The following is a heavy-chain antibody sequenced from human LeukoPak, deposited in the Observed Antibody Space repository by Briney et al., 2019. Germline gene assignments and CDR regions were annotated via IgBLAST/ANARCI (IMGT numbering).Heavy chain of an antibody. CDR2: FDPEDGET. V-gene: IGHV1-24*01. Sequence: ASVKVSCKVSGYTLTELSMHWVRQAPGKGREWMGGFDPEDGETIYAQKFQGRVTMTEDTSTDTAYMELSSLRSEDTAVYYCATAVVTVRAYYFDYWGQGTLVTVSS. J-gene: IGHJ4*02. CDR3: ATAVVTVRAYYFDY. CDR1: GYTLTELS. D-gene: IGHD3-10*01.